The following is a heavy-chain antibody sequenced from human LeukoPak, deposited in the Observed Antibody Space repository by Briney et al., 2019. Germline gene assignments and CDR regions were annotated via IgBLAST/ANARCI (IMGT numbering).Heavy chain of an antibody. Sequence: SVKVSCKASGGTFSSYAISWVRQAPGQGLEWMVGIIPIFGTANYAQKFQGRVTITADESTSTAYMELSSLRSEDTAVYYCARVEAVGPQFDYWGQGTLVTVSS. V-gene: IGHV1-69*13. CDR1: GGTFSSYA. J-gene: IGHJ4*02. CDR3: ARVEAVGPQFDY. CDR2: IIPIFGTA. D-gene: IGHD3-16*01.